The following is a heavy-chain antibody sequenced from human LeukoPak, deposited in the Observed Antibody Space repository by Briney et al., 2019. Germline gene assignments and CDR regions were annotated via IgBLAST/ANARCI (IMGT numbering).Heavy chain of an antibody. V-gene: IGHV1-2*02. CDR3: ARDRDDYYDILTGHEEGGFDY. CDR2: INPNSGGT. D-gene: IGHD3-9*01. J-gene: IGHJ4*02. Sequence: ASVKVSCKASGYTFTGYYMHWVRQAPGQGLEWMGWINPNSGGTNYAQKFQGRVTITADESTSTAYMELSSLRSEDTAVYYCARDRDDYYDILTGHEEGGFDYWGQGTLVTVSS. CDR1: GYTFTGYY.